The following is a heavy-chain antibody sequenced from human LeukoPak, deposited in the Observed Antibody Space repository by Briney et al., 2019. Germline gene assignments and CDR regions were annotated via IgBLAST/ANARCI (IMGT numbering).Heavy chain of an antibody. V-gene: IGHV2-5*01. Sequence: FGPTLVKPTQTLTLTCTFSGFSLSTSGVGVGWIRQPPGKALEWLALIYWNDDNRYSTSLKSRLTINKDPSKNQVVLTMANMDPVDTATYYCAHIGYGDWFDPWGQATLVTVCS. J-gene: IGHJ5*02. D-gene: IGHD3-16*01. CDR2: IYWNDDN. CDR1: GFSLSTSGVG. CDR3: AHIGYGDWFDP.